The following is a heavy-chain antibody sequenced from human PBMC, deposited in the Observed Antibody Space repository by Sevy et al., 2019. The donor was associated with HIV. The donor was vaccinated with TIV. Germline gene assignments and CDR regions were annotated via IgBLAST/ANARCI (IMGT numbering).Heavy chain of an antibody. V-gene: IGHV3-74*01. D-gene: IGHD6-19*01. CDR1: GFTFSSYW. Sequence: GGSLRLSCAASGFTFSSYWMHWVRHAPGKGLVLVSRINPYGNSVTYADSVRGRFTISRDNAKNTLYLQMSSLRADDTAVYYCARAPADYSTGWSADWGQGTLVTVSS. J-gene: IGHJ4*02. CDR3: ARAPADYSTGWSAD. CDR2: INPYGNSV.